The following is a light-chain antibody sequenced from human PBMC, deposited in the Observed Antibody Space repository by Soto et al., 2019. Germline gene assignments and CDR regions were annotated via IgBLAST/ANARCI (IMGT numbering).Light chain of an antibody. J-gene: IGKJ1*01. Sequence: DIVMTQAPLSLPFTPGEPASISCRWIQSLLHSNGYNYLDWHLQKPGQSPQVLIHLGSNRASGVPDRFNGSGSGTDFTLKISRVEAEDVGIYYCMQTLQTPWTFGQGTKVDI. V-gene: IGKV2-28*01. CDR2: LGS. CDR1: QSLLHSNGYNY. CDR3: MQTLQTPWT.